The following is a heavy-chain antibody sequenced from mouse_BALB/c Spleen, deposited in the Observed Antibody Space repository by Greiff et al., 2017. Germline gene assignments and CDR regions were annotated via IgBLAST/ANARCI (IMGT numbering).Heavy chain of an antibody. Sequence: VQLQESGAELAKPGASVKMSCTASGYTFTSYWMHWVNQRPGQGLEWIGYINPSTGYTEYNQKFKDKATLTADKSSSTAYMQLSSLTSEDSAVYYCARGIITTGYDAMDYWGQGTSVTVSA. CDR3: ARGIITTGYDAMDY. J-gene: IGHJ4*01. CDR1: GYTFTSYW. V-gene: IGHV1-7*01. CDR2: INPSTGYT. D-gene: IGHD1-1*01.